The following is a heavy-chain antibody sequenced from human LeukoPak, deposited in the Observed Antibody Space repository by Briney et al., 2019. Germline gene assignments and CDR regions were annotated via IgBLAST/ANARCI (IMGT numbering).Heavy chain of an antibody. V-gene: IGHV3-48*01. CDR1: GFTFSSYS. CDR2: ISSSSSTI. Sequence: PGGSLRLSCAASGFTFSSYSMNWVRQAPGKGLEWVSYISSSSSTIYYADSVKGRFTISRDNAKNSLYMQMNRLRAEDTAVYYSARDSRWIPFDYWGQGTLVTVSS. CDR3: ARDSRWIPFDY. D-gene: IGHD5-18*01. J-gene: IGHJ4*02.